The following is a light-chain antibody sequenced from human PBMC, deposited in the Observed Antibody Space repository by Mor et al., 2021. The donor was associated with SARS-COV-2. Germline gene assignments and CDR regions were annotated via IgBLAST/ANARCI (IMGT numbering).Light chain of an antibody. V-gene: IGLV3-19*01. J-gene: IGLJ3*02. CDR2: GQN. CDR3: NSRDSGGHSWV. Sequence: SLRAFYATWYQQKAGQAPVLVMYGQNNRPSGIPDRFSGSKSADTASLIITGAQAEDEADYHCNSRDSGGHSWVFGGGT. CDR1: SLRAFY.